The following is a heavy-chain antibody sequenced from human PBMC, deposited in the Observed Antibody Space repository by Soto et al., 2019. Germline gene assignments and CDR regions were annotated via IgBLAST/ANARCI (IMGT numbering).Heavy chain of an antibody. Sequence: PSETLSLTCAVSGYSISSGYYWGWIRQPPGKGLEWIGSIYHSGSTYYNPSLKSRVTISVDTSKNQFSLKLSSVTAADTAVYYCARVVSGYSSSWWRDYYYYGMDVWGQGTTVTVS. CDR1: GYSISSGYY. V-gene: IGHV4-38-2*01. D-gene: IGHD6-13*01. CDR2: IYHSGST. CDR3: ARVVSGYSSSWWRDYYYYGMDV. J-gene: IGHJ6*02.